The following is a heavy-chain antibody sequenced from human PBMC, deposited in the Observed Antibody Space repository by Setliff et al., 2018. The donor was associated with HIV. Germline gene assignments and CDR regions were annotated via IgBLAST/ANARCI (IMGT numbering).Heavy chain of an antibody. D-gene: IGHD6-19*01. CDR2: IYYSGTT. J-gene: IGHJ4*02. V-gene: IGHV4-59*04. Sequence: SETLSLTCTVSGASISGHYWTWIRQPPGKGLEWIGSIYYSGTTYYNPSLRGRVTISVDRSRNQFSLRLSHVTAADTAVYYCARQGAVTGHSFDYWGQGALVTVSS. CDR1: GASISGHY. CDR3: ARQGAVTGHSFDY.